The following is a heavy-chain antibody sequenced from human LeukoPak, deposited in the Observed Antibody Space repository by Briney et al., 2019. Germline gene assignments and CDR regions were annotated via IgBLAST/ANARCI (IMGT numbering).Heavy chain of an antibody. J-gene: IGHJ3*01. CDR3: VKDDFCPECAFDV. CDR2: ISGDGGNT. D-gene: IGHD3-3*01. CDR1: GFTFEGYA. V-gene: IGHV3-43*02. Sequence: GGSLRLSCAASGFTFEGYAMHLVRQRPGKGLEWVSLISGDGGNTYYADSVKGRFTISRDNSKNSLYLQMKSLRTEDTALYYCVKDDFCPECAFDVWGQGTMVTVSS.